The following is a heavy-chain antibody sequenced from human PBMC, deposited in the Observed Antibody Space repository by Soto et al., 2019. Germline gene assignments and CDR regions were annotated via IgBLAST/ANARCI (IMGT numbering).Heavy chain of an antibody. J-gene: IGHJ5*02. D-gene: IGHD5-12*01. V-gene: IGHV4-38-2*02. CDR3: ARDCDGGYGWFDP. Sequence: PSETLSLTCAVSGYSISSGYYWGWIRQPPGKGLEWIGSIYHSGNTYYNPSLRSRVTISLDTSKNNFSLKLTSVTAADTAVYYCARDCDGGYGWFDPWGQGTLVTVSS. CDR2: IYHSGNT. CDR1: GYSISSGYY.